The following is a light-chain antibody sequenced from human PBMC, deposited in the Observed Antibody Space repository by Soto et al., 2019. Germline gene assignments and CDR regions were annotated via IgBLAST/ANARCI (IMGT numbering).Light chain of an antibody. CDR3: QQYGSLSWT. CDR1: QSVSSNY. Sequence: DILLTQSPGTLSLSPGERATLSCRASQSVSSNYLDWYQQKPCQAPRLLIYGASTRATGVPERLSGSGSGTDLTLTISRMETEDFEVYHCQQYGSLSWTFGHGTKVDIK. CDR2: GAS. J-gene: IGKJ1*01. V-gene: IGKV3-20*01.